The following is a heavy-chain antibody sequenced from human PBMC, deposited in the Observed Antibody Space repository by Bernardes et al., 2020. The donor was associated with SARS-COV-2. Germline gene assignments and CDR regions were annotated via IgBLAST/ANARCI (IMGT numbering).Heavy chain of an antibody. D-gene: IGHD3-10*01. CDR2: IIPILDII. J-gene: IGHJ4*02. CDR3: AAVKPSRPGYYGSGSRSDD. Sequence: SVKVSCKASGGSFTTYAISWVRQAPGQGLEWMGRIIPILDIINHAQNFQDRVTLSADRSTATAYMELSSLTSDDTAVYYCAAVKPSRPGYYGSGSRSDDWGQGTLVTVSS. CDR1: GGSFTTYA. V-gene: IGHV1-69*04.